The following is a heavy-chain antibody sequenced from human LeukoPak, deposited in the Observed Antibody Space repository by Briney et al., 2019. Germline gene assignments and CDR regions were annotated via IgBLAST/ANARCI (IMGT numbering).Heavy chain of an antibody. J-gene: IGHJ5*02. CDR2: INPNSGGT. CDR3: ATSSGAPYNWFDP. D-gene: IGHD3-22*01. V-gene: IGHV1-2*02. Sequence: RASVKVSCKASGFTFTGYYVHWVRQAPGQGLEWMGWINPNSGGTIYAQKFQGRVIMTRDTSISTAYMELTTLRSDDTAVYYCATSSGAPYNWFDPWGQGTLLTVSS. CDR1: GFTFTGYY.